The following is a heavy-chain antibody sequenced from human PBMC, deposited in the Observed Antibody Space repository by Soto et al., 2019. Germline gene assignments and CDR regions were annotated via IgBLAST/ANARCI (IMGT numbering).Heavy chain of an antibody. CDR1: GFTFSSFA. CDR3: AKDRKSCSGWYWDY. Sequence: EVQLLESGGGLVQPGGSLRLSCAASGFTFSSFAMSWVRQAPGKGLEWVSGISGSGGSTYYADSVEGRFTISRDNSKNTLYLQMNSLRGEDKAVYYCAKDRKSCSGWYWDYWGQGTLVTVSS. J-gene: IGHJ4*02. V-gene: IGHV3-23*01. CDR2: ISGSGGST. D-gene: IGHD6-19*01.